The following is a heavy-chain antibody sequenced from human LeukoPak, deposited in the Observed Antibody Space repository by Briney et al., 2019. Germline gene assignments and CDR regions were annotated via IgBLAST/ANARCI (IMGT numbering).Heavy chain of an antibody. D-gene: IGHD4-17*01. CDR1: GGSLSSGGYS. V-gene: IGHV4-31*03. CDR3: ARAPGGDYEDY. Sequence: SQTLSLTCTVSGGSLSSGGYSWRWIRQHPGKGLEWMGYIYYSGSTYYNPSLKSRVTISVDTSKNQFSLKLSSVTAADTAVYYCARAPGGDYEDYWGQGTLVTVSP. J-gene: IGHJ4*02. CDR2: IYYSGST.